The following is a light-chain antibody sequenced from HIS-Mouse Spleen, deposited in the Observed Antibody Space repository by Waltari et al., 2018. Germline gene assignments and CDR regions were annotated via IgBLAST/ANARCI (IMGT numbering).Light chain of an antibody. J-gene: IGLJ2*01. V-gene: IGLV3-10*01. CDR1: ALPKKY. Sequence: SYELTQPPSVSVSPGQTARITCSGDALPKKYAYWYQQKSGQAPVLVSYEDSKRPSGMPERCSGSSSGTMATLTISGAQVEDEADYYCYSTDSSGNHRVFGGGTKLTVL. CDR2: EDS. CDR3: YSTDSSGNHRV.